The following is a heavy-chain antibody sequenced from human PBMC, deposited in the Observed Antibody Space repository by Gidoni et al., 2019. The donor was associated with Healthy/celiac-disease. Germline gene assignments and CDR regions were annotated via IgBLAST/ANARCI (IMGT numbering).Heavy chain of an antibody. CDR1: GCTYRSAG. D-gene: IGHD6-6*01. J-gene: IGHJ6*02. Sequence: EVQLVEYGGGLVKPGGYLRLPGSASGCTYRSAGMNWVRQAPGKGREWVGRIKSKADGGSTDYAAPVKGIFTISRDDSNNTLYLQMNSLQTEDTAVYYCTTDLDEDSWYYYGIDVWGQGTPVTVSS. CDR2: IKSKADGGST. V-gene: IGHV3-15*01. CDR3: TTDLDEDSWYYYGIDV.